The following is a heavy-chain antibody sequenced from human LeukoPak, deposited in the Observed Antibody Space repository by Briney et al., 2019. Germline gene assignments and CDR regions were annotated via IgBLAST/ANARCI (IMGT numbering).Heavy chain of an antibody. CDR1: GFTFSTYE. D-gene: IGHD3-10*02. V-gene: IGHV3-48*03. CDR3: AELGITMIGGV. Sequence: GGSLRLSCSASGFTFSTYEMNWVRQAPGKGLEWVSYISSSGSTIYYADSVKGRFTISRDNAKNSLYLQMNSLRAEDTAVYYCAELGITMIGGVWGKGTTVTISS. J-gene: IGHJ6*04. CDR2: ISSSGSTI.